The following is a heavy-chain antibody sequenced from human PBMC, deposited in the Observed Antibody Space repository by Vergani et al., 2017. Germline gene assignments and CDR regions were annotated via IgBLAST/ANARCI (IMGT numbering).Heavy chain of an antibody. V-gene: IGHV2-70*15. J-gene: IGHJ6*03. D-gene: IGHD3-3*01. CDR2: IDWDDDK. CDR1: GFSLSTSGMC. CDR3: ARTSNYDFWSGYRNYYYYMDV. Sequence: QVTLRESGPALVKPTQTPTLTCTFSGFSLSTSGMCVSWIRQPPGKALEWLARIDWDDDKYYSTSLKTRLTISNDTSKNQVVLTMTNMDPVDTATYYCARTSNYDFWSGYRNYYYYMDVWGKGTTVTVSS.